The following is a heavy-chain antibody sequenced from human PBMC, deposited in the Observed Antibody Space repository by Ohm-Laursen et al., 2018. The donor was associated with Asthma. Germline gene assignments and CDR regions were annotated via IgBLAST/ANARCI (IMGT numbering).Heavy chain of an antibody. D-gene: IGHD2-21*01. CDR2: IYHRGFT. CDR3: VRHRAYSFDF. Sequence: TLSLTWTVSGASVSNDNWWSWVRQPPGKGLEWIGEIYHRGFTSYRPSLQRRVAMFVDKSENRFSMRLTAVNAADTAVYYCVRHRAYSFDFWGQGTMVTVSS. J-gene: IGHJ4*02. CDR1: GASVSNDNW. V-gene: IGHV4-4*02.